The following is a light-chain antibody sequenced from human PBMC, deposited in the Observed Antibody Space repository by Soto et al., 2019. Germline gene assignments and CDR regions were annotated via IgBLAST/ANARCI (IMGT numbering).Light chain of an antibody. CDR1: SGHSSYA. V-gene: IGLV4-69*01. CDR3: QTWGTGIRVV. J-gene: IGLJ2*01. CDR2: VNSDGSH. Sequence: QPVLTQSPSASASLGASVKLTCTLSSGHSSYAIAWHQQQPEKGPRYLMKVNSDGSHRKGDGIPDRFSGSSSGAERYLTISSLQSEDEADYYCQTWGTGIRVVFGGGTKLTVL.